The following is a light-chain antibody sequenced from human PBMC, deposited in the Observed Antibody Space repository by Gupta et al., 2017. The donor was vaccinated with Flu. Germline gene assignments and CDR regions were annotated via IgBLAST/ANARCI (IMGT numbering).Light chain of an antibody. J-gene: IGKJ4*01. V-gene: IGKV1-8*01. CDR1: QGISSY. Sequence: PSSLSASTGDRVTITCRASQGISSYLAWYQQKPGKAPKLLIYAASTLQSGVPSRFSGSGSGTDFTLTISCLQSEDFATYYCQQEASSPITFGGGTKVDIK. CDR2: AAS. CDR3: QQEASSPIT.